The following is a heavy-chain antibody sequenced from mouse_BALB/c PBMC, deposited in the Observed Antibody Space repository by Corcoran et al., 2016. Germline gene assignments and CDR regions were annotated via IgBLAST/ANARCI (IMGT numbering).Heavy chain of an antibody. J-gene: IGHJ4*01. Sequence: QIVIVKSGPELNKPGETVKISCKASGYTFTNCGMNGVKKAPGKGLKRMGWINTYTGEPTYADDFKGRFAFSLETSASTAYLQINNLKNEDTATYFCAREPYAMDYWGQGTSVTVSS. CDR3: AREPYAMDY. V-gene: IGHV9-3-1*01. CDR1: GYTFTNCG. CDR2: INTYTGEP.